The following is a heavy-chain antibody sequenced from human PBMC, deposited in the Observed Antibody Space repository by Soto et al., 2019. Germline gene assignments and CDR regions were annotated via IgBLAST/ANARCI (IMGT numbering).Heavy chain of an antibody. CDR3: ATSYGSGYRAFDY. V-gene: IGHV1-69*02. CDR1: GDTFAFHS. J-gene: IGHJ4*02. Sequence: QVQLVQSGAEVKRCGSSVKVSCKASGDTFAFHSINWVRQAPGLGLEWMGRINPILSMSNYAQRFQGRVTMTADKSTSTAYMVLSSLRSEDTAIYYCATSYGSGYRAFDYWGQGALVTVSS. CDR2: INPILSMS. D-gene: IGHD3-10*01.